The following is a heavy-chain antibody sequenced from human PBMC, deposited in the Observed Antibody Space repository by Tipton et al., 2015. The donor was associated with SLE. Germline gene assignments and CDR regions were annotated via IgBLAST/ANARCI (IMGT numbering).Heavy chain of an antibody. CDR2: IYTSGSS. CDR1: GGSISSFH. D-gene: IGHD4-17*01. J-gene: IGHJ4*02. Sequence: TLSLTCTVSGGSISSFHWNWIRQPAGKGLEWIGRIYTSGSSNYNPSLRSRITMSVDTSKNHFSLKLTSVTAADTAVYYCARRGHYGDYFDYWGQGTLVTVSS. CDR3: ARRGHYGDYFDY. V-gene: IGHV4-4*07.